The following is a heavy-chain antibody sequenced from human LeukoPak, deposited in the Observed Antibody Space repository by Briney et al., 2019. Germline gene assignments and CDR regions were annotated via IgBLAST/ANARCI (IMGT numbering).Heavy chain of an antibody. D-gene: IGHD3-16*01. CDR1: GGTFSSYA. J-gene: IGHJ4*02. Sequence: SVKVSCKASGGTFSSYAISWVRQAPGQGLEWMGRIIPIFGTANYAQKFQGRVTITTDESTSTAYMELSSLRSEDTDVYYCARSPLRPHADVYYFDYWGQGTLFTVSS. CDR2: IIPIFGTA. CDR3: ARSPLRPHADVYYFDY. V-gene: IGHV1-69*05.